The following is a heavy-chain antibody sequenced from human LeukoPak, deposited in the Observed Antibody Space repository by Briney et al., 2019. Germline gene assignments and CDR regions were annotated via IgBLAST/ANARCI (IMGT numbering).Heavy chain of an antibody. J-gene: IGHJ4*02. CDR2: LLYDGSTQ. Sequence: PGGSLRLSCAVSGFALSGYGVHWVRQAPGRGLEWVAFLLYDGSTQYYRDSVKGRFTISRDNSKTTVYLQMNSLRVEDTAVYYCARRQAVGAMSDFDNWDQGTLVTVSS. V-gene: IGHV3-30*02. CDR3: ARRQAVGAMSDFDN. CDR1: GFALSGYG. D-gene: IGHD1-26*01.